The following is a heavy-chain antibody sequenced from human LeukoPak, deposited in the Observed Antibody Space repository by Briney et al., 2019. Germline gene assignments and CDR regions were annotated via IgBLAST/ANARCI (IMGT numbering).Heavy chain of an antibody. CDR1: GVTFSRYW. J-gene: IGHJ4*02. V-gene: IGHV3-74*01. CDR3: VREPYCSGGSCYTSGFDC. Sequence: PGGSLRLSCAASGVTFSRYWMHWVRQAPGKGLVWVSRIKNDGSSTTYADSVKGRFTIPRDNAKNTLYLQMNSLRAEDTAVYYCVREPYCSGGSCYTSGFDCWGQGTLVTVSS. CDR2: IKNDGSST. D-gene: IGHD2-15*01.